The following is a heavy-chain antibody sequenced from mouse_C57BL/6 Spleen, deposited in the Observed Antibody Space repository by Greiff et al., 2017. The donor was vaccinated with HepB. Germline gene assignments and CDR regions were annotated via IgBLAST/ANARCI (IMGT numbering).Heavy chain of an antibody. J-gene: IGHJ3*01. Sequence: EVQLVESGEGLVKPGGSLKLSCAASGFTFSSYAMSWVRQTPEKRLEWVAYISSGGDYIYYADTVKGRFTISRDNARNTLYLQMSSLKSEDTAMYYCTRDWGLRRGFAYWGQGTLVTVSA. CDR1: GFTFSSYA. V-gene: IGHV5-9-1*02. D-gene: IGHD2-4*01. CDR2: ISSGGDYI. CDR3: TRDWGLRRGFAY.